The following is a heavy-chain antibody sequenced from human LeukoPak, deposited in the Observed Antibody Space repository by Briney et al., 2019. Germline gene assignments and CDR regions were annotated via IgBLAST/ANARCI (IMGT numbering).Heavy chain of an antibody. CDR1: GFTFSSYA. CDR3: ARSGVQWQWLLTYDAFDI. D-gene: IGHD6-19*01. Sequence: GGSLRLSCAASGFTFSSYAMHWVRQAPGKGLEWVALISYDKSNKYYADSVKGRFTISRDNSKNTLFVQMNSLRTEDTAVYYCARSGVQWQWLLTYDAFDIWGQGTVVTVSS. V-gene: IGHV3-30-3*01. CDR2: ISYDKSNK. J-gene: IGHJ3*02.